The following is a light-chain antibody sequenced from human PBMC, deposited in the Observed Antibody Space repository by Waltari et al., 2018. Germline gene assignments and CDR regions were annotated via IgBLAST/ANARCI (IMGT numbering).Light chain of an antibody. CDR2: GAS. CDR3: HQSAGSPQT. J-gene: IGKJ2*01. Sequence: EIVMTQSPGILSLSPGERATLSCRASQNLSANYVAWYQHRPGQPPRLLMFGASSRAAGIPDRFSGRGSATDFTLTINRLEPEDFTMYFCHQSAGSPQTFGQGTKLDIK. V-gene: IGKV3-20*01. CDR1: QNLSANY.